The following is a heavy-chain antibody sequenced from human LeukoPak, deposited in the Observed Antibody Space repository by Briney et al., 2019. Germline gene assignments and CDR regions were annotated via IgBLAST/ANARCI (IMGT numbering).Heavy chain of an antibody. D-gene: IGHD3-22*01. CDR3: ARGDYDSSGYTSSTYYFDY. J-gene: IGHJ4*02. CDR2: INHSGST. V-gene: IGHV4-34*01. CDR1: GGSFSGYY. Sequence: KTSETLSLTCAVYGGSFSGYYWSWIRQPPGKGLEWIGEINHSGSTNYNPSLKSRVTISVDTSKNQFSLKLSSVTAADTAVYYCARGDYDSSGYTSSTYYFDYWGQGTLVTVSS.